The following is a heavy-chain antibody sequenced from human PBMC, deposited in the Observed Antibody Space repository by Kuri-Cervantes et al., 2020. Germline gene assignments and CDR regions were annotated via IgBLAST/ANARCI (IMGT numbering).Heavy chain of an antibody. Sequence: GGSLRLSCAASGFTFSSYAMSWVRQAPGKGLEWVSAISGSGGSTYYADSVKGRFTISRDNSKNTLYLQMNSLRAEDTAVYYCARLRFGGWYFDYWGQGTLVTVSS. J-gene: IGHJ4*02. CDR1: GFTFSSYA. CDR2: ISGSGGST. V-gene: IGHV3-23*01. CDR3: ARLRFGGWYFDY. D-gene: IGHD3-10*01.